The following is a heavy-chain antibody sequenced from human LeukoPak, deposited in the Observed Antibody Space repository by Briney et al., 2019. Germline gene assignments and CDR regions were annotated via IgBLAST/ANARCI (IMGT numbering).Heavy chain of an antibody. D-gene: IGHD1-26*01. J-gene: IGHJ5*02. CDR1: GFTFSTYA. CDR2: ISATGGST. CDR3: AKDYEPLVGVHRWGDWFDP. Sequence: GGSLRLSCVGTGFTFSTYAMTWVRQASGKGLEWVSLISATGGSTYYADSVEGRFTISRDNIRNTLYLQMNSLRAEDTAVYYCAKDYEPLVGVHRWGDWFDPWGQGTLVTVSS. V-gene: IGHV3-23*01.